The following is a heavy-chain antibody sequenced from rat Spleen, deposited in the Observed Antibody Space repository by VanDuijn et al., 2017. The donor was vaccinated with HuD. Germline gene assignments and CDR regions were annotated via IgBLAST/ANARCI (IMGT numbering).Heavy chain of an antibody. Sequence: EVQLVESDGDLVQPGRSLKLSCATSGFTFSDCYMAWVRQAPTKGLEWVANIIYDGTNTYYRDSVKGRFTISRDNAKSILYLQMDSLRSEDTATYYCTRYGSFDNWFAYWGQGTLVTVSS. J-gene: IGHJ3*01. CDR2: IIYDGTNT. CDR1: GFTFSDCY. CDR3: TRYGSFDNWFAY. D-gene: IGHD1-12*02. V-gene: IGHV5-17*01.